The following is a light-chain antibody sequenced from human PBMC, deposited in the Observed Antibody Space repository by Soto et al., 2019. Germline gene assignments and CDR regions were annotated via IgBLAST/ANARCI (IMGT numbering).Light chain of an antibody. J-gene: IGKJ5*01. CDR2: GAS. Sequence: IALTQSPGTLSLSPGERATLSCRASQSVPRSHLAWYQQKPGQAPRLLISGASSRATGIPDRFGGSGSGTDYTLTITRLEPEDFAVYYCQQYGSSPPITFGQGTRLEI. V-gene: IGKV3-20*01. CDR1: QSVPRSH. CDR3: QQYGSSPPIT.